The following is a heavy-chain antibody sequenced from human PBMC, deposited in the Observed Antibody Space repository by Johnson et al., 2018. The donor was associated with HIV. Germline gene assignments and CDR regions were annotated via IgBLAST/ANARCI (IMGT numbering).Heavy chain of an antibody. CDR3: ARAMYYYDTSGYLIRPRAFDI. J-gene: IGHJ3*02. CDR2: INWSGGGT. Sequence: VQLVESGGDVVRPGGSLRISCVASGFKLYEYDVSWVRQVPGKGLEWVSGINWSGGGTAYADSVKGRFTVSSDNPKNSLYLQMNSLRAEDTALYYCARAMYYYDTSGYLIRPRAFDIWGQGTVVTVSS. D-gene: IGHD3-22*01. V-gene: IGHV3-20*04. CDR1: GFKLYEYD.